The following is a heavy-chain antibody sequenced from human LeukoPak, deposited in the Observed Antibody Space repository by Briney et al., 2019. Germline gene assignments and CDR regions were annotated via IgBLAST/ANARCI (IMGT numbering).Heavy chain of an antibody. J-gene: IGHJ6*03. CDR1: GYTFTGYY. CDR3: ARPQVGQGGSGYLYYYYYMDV. CDR2: ISAYNGNT. Sequence: ASVKVSCKASGYTFTGYYMHWVRQAPGQGLEWMGWISAYNGNTNYAQKLQGRVTMTTDTSTSTAYMELRSLRSDDTAVYYCARPQVGQGGSGYLYYYYYMDVWGKGTTVTVSS. V-gene: IGHV1-18*04. D-gene: IGHD5-12*01.